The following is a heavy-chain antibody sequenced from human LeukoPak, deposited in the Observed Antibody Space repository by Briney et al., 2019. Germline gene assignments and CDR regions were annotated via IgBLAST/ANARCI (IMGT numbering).Heavy chain of an antibody. D-gene: IGHD3-22*01. J-gene: IGHJ4*02. CDR1: GGSISSYY. CDR2: IYYSGST. V-gene: IGHV4-59*01. Sequence: TETLSLTCTVSGGSISSYYGSWIRQPPGKGLEWIGYIYYSGSTNYNPSLKSRVTISLDTSKNQFSLKLSSVNAAATAVYDCARFSYDSSGSNYYFDYWGQGTLVTVSS. CDR3: ARFSYDSSGSNYYFDY.